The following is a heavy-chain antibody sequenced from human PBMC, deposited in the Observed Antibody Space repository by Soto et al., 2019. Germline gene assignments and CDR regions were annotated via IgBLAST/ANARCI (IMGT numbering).Heavy chain of an antibody. D-gene: IGHD1-26*01. J-gene: IGHJ5*02. Sequence: GASVKVSCKASGYTFTSFGISWGRQAPGQGLEWMGRISAYNGNTNYAQKLQGRVTMTTDTSTSTAYMELRSLRSDDTAVYYCARVVGALGHWFDPWGQGTLVTVSS. V-gene: IGHV1-18*01. CDR1: GYTFTSFG. CDR2: ISAYNGNT. CDR3: ARVVGALGHWFDP.